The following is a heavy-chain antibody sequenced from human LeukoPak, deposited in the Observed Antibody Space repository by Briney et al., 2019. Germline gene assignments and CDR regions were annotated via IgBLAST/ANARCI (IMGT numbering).Heavy chain of an antibody. D-gene: IGHD5-12*01. V-gene: IGHV3-48*01. J-gene: IGHJ4*02. CDR2: ITLSSSTT. CDR3: ARDSYSGYDRLLN. Sequence: GGSLRLSCAASGFNFNNYNMNWVRQAPGKGLEWVSYITLSSSTTYYADSVKGRFTISRDNAKNSLYLQMNSLRAEDTAVYYCARDSYSGYDRLLNWGQGTLVTVSS. CDR1: GFNFNNYN.